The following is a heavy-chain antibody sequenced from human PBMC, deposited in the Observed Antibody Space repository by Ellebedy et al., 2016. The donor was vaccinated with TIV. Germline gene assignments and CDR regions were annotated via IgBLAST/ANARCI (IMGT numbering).Heavy chain of an antibody. CDR2: ISSSGSYI. Sequence: GESLKISCAASGFTFSSYSMNWVRQAPGKGLEWVASISSSGSYIYYADSVEGRFTISRDNAKNTLYLQMNSLRVEDTAVYYCARAKAGTGSSDYWGQGTLVTVSS. CDR1: GFTFSSYS. V-gene: IGHV3-21*01. CDR3: ARAKAGTGSSDY. J-gene: IGHJ4*02. D-gene: IGHD3-10*01.